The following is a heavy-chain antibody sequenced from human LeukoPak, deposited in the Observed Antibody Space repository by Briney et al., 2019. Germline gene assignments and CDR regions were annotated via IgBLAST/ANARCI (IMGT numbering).Heavy chain of an antibody. D-gene: IGHD3-10*01. CDR1: GGSISSYY. V-gene: IGHV4-59*01. CDR3: ARITGFGEFLYYYYGMDV. J-gene: IGHJ6*04. CDR2: TYYSGST. Sequence: SETLSLTCTVSGGSISSYYWSWIRQPPGKGLEWIGYTYYSGSTNCNPSLKSRVTISVDTSKNQFSLKLSSVTAADTAVYYCARITGFGEFLYYYYGMDVWGKGTTVTVSS.